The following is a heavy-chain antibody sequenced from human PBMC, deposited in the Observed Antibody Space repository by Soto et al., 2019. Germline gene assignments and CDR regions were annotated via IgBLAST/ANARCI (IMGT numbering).Heavy chain of an antibody. V-gene: IGHV1-3*01. D-gene: IGHD6-19*01. CDR3: ARVGIAVAVDAFDI. CDR2: INAGNGNT. Sequence: GASVQVSCLASGYTFTHYSMHFVRQATGQRLEWMGWINAGNGNTKYSQKFQGRVTITRDTSASTAYMELSSLRSEDTAVYYCARVGIAVAVDAFDIWGQGTMVTCFS. CDR1: GYTFTHYS. J-gene: IGHJ3*02.